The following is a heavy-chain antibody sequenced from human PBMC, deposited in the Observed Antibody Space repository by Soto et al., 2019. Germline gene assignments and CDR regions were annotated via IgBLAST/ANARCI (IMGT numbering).Heavy chain of an antibody. J-gene: IGHJ5*02. CDR1: GFTFRSFT. V-gene: IGHV3-21*01. CDR3: TRDASRDSSARGWFDP. D-gene: IGHD6-13*01. Sequence: GGSLRLSCAASGFTFRSFTMNWVRQAPGKGLEWVSTISSNSAYIYYTDALGGRFTISRDNAKNSLHLQMNSLRAEDTAVYYCTRDASRDSSARGWFDPWGPGTLVTVSS. CDR2: ISSNSAYI.